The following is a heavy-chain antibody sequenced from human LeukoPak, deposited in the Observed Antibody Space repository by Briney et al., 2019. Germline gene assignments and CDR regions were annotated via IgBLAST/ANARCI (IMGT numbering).Heavy chain of an antibody. Sequence: SETLSLTCTVSGGSISSSSYYWGWIRQPPGKGLEWIGSIYYSGSTYYNPSLKSRVTISVDTSKNQFSLKLSSVTAADTAVYYCARDHLTTVEWGQGTLVTVSS. CDR3: ARDHLTTVE. J-gene: IGHJ4*02. CDR1: GGSISSSSYY. D-gene: IGHD4-23*01. CDR2: IYYSGST. V-gene: IGHV4-39*07.